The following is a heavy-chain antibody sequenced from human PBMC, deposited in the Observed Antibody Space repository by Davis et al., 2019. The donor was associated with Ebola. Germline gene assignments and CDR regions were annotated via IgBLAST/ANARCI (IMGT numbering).Heavy chain of an antibody. Sequence: PSETLSLTCAASGFTFSDYYMSWIRQAPGKGLEWVSYISSSGSTIYYADSVKGRFTISRDNAKNSLYLQMNSLRAEDTAVYYCARDRRPGIAVAGTGDYYYYGMDVWGQGTTVTVSS. CDR1: GFTFSDYY. CDR2: ISSSGSTI. V-gene: IGHV3-11*01. D-gene: IGHD6-19*01. J-gene: IGHJ6*02. CDR3: ARDRRPGIAVAGTGDYYYYGMDV.